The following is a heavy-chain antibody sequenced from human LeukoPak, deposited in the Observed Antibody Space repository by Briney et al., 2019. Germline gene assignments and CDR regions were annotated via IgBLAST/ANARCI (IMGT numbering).Heavy chain of an antibody. CDR1: GGSISSSSYY. V-gene: IGHV4-39*01. Sequence: SETLSLTCTVSGGSISSSSYYWGWIRQPPGKGLEWIGSIYYSGSTYYNPSLKSRVTISVDTSKNQFSLKLSSVTAADTAVYYCARHKAYYYGSGSQGYFDYWGQGALVTVSS. CDR2: IYYSGST. CDR3: ARHKAYYYGSGSQGYFDY. D-gene: IGHD3-10*01. J-gene: IGHJ4*02.